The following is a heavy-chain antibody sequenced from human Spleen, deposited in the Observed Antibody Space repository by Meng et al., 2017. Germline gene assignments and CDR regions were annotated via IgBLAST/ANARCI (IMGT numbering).Heavy chain of an antibody. CDR1: GDTFIGSS. Sequence: QRQVVQFGFVMKKTGASVKVSWEASGDTFIGSSVYCVRQAPGQGFEWKRRRNTNTGNPTYAQAFRGQFVFFLDTAVSATYLQISNLEAEDTAVYYCVLGPTTTPFDYWGQGTLVTVSS. V-gene: IGHV7-4-1*02. D-gene: IGHD1-26*01. CDR3: VLGPTTTPFDY. CDR2: RNTNTGNP. J-gene: IGHJ4*02.